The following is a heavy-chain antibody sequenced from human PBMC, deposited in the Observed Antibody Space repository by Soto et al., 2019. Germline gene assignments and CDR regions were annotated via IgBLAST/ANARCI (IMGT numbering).Heavy chain of an antibody. V-gene: IGHV3-21*06. Sequence: EVHLVESGGGLVKPGGSLRLSCAGSGLTFSDYSINWVRQAPGKGLEWFSSISSSSRFIYYRDSVKARFTISRDNANNSLYLQMNRLRAEDTAVYYCVGSSSDLASDSWGPGTLVTVSS. D-gene: IGHD6-6*01. CDR2: ISSSSRFI. CDR1: GLTFSDYS. J-gene: IGHJ4*02. CDR3: VGSSSDLASDS.